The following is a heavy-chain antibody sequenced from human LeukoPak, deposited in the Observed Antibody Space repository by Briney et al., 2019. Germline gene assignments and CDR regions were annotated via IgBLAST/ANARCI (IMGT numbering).Heavy chain of an antibody. J-gene: IGHJ4*02. CDR3: ARLYFSSSSFDY. Sequence: GESLKISCQTSGYSFPSSGIGWVRQMPGKGLEWMGVIYPRDSDARYSPSFQGQVTISVDKSINTAYLQWSSPKASDTATYYCARLYFSSSSFDYWGQGTLVTVAS. V-gene: IGHV5-51*01. D-gene: IGHD2-2*01. CDR2: IYPRDSDA. CDR1: GYSFPSSG.